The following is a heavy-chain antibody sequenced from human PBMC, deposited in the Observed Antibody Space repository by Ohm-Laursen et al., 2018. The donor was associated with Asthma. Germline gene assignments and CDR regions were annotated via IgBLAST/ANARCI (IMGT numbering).Heavy chain of an antibody. J-gene: IGHJ4*02. CDR3: AKDTPPGF. CDR1: GFTFDDYA. Sequence: SLRLSCSASGFTFDDYAMHWVRQAPGKGLEWVSGISWNSGSIGYADSVKGRFTISRDNAKNSLYLQMNSLRAEDTALYYCAKDTPPGFWGQGTLVTVSS. V-gene: IGHV3-9*01. CDR2: ISWNSGSI.